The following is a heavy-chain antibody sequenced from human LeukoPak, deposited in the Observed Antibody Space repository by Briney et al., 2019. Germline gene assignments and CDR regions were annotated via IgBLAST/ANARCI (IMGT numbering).Heavy chain of an antibody. J-gene: IGHJ4*02. Sequence: GGSLRLSCAASGFTFSSYAMSWVREGQGRGLEGVSAISGSGGSTYYADSMKGRFTISRDNSKNTLYLQMNSLRAEDTAVYYCAKGKWFGELSDYWGQGTLVTVSS. D-gene: IGHD3-10*01. CDR2: ISGSGGST. CDR1: GFTFSSYA. CDR3: AKGKWFGELSDY. V-gene: IGHV3-23*01.